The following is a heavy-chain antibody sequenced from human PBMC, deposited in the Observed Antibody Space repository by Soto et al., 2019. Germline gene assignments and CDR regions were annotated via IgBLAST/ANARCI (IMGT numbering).Heavy chain of an antibody. J-gene: IGHJ6*02. V-gene: IGHV1-3*01. CDR3: ASSPAGYYGMDV. CDR1: GYTFTSYA. CDR2: INAGNGNT. Sequence: ASVKVSCKASGYTFTSYAMHWVRQAPGQRLEWMGWINAGNGNTKYSQKFQGRVTITRDTSASTAYMELSSLRSEDTAVYYCASSPAGYYGMDVWGQGTTVTVSS.